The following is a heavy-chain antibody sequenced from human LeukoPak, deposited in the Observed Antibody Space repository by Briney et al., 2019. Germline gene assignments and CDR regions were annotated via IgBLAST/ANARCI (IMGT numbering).Heavy chain of an antibody. CDR3: ARGIKTPKRLVVPGVRENAFDI. V-gene: IGHV4-39*01. CDR1: GGSISSSSYF. CDR2: IYYSGST. D-gene: IGHD2-15*01. J-gene: IGHJ3*02. Sequence: SETLSLTCTVSGGSISSSSYFWGWVRQPPGKGLEWIGTIYYSGSTYYNPSLKSRVTISVDTSKNQFSLKLSSVTAADTAVYYCARGIKTPKRLVVPGVRENAFDIWGQGTMVTVSS.